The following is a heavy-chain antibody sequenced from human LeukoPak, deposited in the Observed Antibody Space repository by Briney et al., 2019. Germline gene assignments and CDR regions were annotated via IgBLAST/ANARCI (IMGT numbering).Heavy chain of an antibody. D-gene: IGHD5-12*01. CDR1: GFTFSSYA. J-gene: IGHJ4*02. Sequence: GGSLRLSCAASGFTFSSYAMSWVRQAPGKGLEWVSAISGSGGSTYYADSVKGRFTISRDNSKNTLYLQMNSLRAEDTAVYYCAKLGGPSGYDSRDFDYWVQGTLVTVSS. CDR3: AKLGGPSGYDSRDFDY. CDR2: ISGSGGST. V-gene: IGHV3-23*01.